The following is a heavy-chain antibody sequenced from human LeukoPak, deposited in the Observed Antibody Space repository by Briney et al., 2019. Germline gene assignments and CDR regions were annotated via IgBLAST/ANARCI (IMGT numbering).Heavy chain of an antibody. CDR1: GGTFSSYA. CDR2: IIPIFGTA. CDR3: ARELYYGSGSRHNWFDP. D-gene: IGHD3-10*01. V-gene: IGHV1-69*13. Sequence: ASVKVSCKASGGTFSSYAISWVRQAPGQGLEWMGGIIPIFGTANYAQKFQGRVTITADEPTSTAYMELSSLRSEDTAVYYCARELYYGSGSRHNWFDPWGQGTLVTVSS. J-gene: IGHJ5*02.